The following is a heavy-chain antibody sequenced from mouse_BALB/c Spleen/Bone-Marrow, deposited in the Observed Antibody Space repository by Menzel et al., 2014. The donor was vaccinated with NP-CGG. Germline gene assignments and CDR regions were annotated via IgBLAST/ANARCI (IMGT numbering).Heavy chain of an antibody. Sequence: EVKLEESGGGLVKPGGSLKLSCAASGFTFSSYAMSWVRQTPEKRLEWVASISSGGNTYYPDSVKGRFTISRDNVRNILYLQMSSLRSEDAAMYYCARVTDTFYYGSSYWYFDVWGAGTTVTVSS. CDR3: ARVTDTFYYGSSYWYFDV. CDR1: GFTFSSYA. D-gene: IGHD1-1*01. J-gene: IGHJ1*01. CDR2: ISSGGNT. V-gene: IGHV5-6-5*01.